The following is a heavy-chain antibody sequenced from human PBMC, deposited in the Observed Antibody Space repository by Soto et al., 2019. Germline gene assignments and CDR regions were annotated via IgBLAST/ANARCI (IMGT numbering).Heavy chain of an antibody. Sequence: GGSLRLSCAASGFTFSIAWMSWVRQAPGKGLEWVGRIKNKNDGGTTDYAAPVKNRFTISRDDSKNTLYLQMNSLKSEDTAVYYCTTDRGNSPGYWGQGNLVTVSS. D-gene: IGHD4-4*01. CDR3: TTDRGNSPGY. J-gene: IGHJ4*02. CDR2: IKNKNDGGTT. CDR1: GFTFSIAW. V-gene: IGHV3-15*01.